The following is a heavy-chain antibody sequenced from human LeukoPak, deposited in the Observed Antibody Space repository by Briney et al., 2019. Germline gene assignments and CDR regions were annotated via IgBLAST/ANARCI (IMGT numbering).Heavy chain of an antibody. CDR3: AKGIGDLYYYYYGMDV. CDR1: GFTFSSYG. V-gene: IGHV3-30*18. J-gene: IGHJ6*02. Sequence: GGSLRLSCAAPGFTFSSYGMHWVRQAPGKGLEWVAVISYDGSNKYYADSVKGRFTISRDNSKNTLYLQMNSLRAEDTAVYYCAKGIGDLYYYYYGMDVWGQGTTVTVSS. CDR2: ISYDGSNK. D-gene: IGHD3-10*01.